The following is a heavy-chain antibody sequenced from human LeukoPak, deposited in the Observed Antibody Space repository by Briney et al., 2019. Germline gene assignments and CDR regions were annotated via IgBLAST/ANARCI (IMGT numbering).Heavy chain of an antibody. Sequence: GGSLRLSCAASGFTFSSYAMHWVRQAPGKGLEWVAVISYDGSNKYYADSVKGRFTISRDNAKNSLYLQMNSLRAEDTAVYYCARGIWSDYWGQGTLVTVSS. V-gene: IGHV3-30-3*01. CDR3: ARGIWSDY. CDR1: GFTFSSYA. J-gene: IGHJ4*02. D-gene: IGHD2/OR15-2a*01. CDR2: ISYDGSNK.